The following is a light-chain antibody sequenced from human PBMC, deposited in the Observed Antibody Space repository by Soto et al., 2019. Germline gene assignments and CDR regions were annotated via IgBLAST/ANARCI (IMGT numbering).Light chain of an antibody. CDR1: QSINTW. Sequence: DIKMTQSPSTLSASVGDRVTITCRASQSINTWLAWYQQKPGKAPKLLIYRASTLESGVPSRFSGSGSGTEFTLTISSLQPDDFSTYYCQHYNTYSGTFGRGTKVDI. CDR3: QHYNTYSGT. J-gene: IGKJ3*01. V-gene: IGKV1-5*03. CDR2: RAS.